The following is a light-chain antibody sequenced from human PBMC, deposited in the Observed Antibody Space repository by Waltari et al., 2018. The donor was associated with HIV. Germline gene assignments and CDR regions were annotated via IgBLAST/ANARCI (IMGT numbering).Light chain of an antibody. CDR1: SSNLGNHE. CDR3: GTWDSSLSAV. CDR2: GNN. J-gene: IGLJ3*02. Sequence: QSVLTQPPSVYAAPGPTVTISCSGSSSNLGNHEVSWYQHLPGTAPKLLIYGNNKRPSGTPDRFSGSKSGTSATLGITGLQTGDEADYYCGTWDSSLSAVFGGGTKLTVL. V-gene: IGLV1-51*01.